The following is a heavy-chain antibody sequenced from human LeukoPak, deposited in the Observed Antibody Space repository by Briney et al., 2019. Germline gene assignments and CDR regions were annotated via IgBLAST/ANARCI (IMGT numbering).Heavy chain of an antibody. Sequence: PSETLSLTCTVSGGSISSYYWSWIRQPPGEGLEWIGYIYYSGSTNYNPSLKSRVTISVDTSKNQFSLKLSSVTAADTAVYYCARDVGSALLDYWGQGTLVTVSS. J-gene: IGHJ4*02. CDR1: GGSISSYY. CDR2: IYYSGST. V-gene: IGHV4-59*01. CDR3: ARDVGSALLDY. D-gene: IGHD6-25*01.